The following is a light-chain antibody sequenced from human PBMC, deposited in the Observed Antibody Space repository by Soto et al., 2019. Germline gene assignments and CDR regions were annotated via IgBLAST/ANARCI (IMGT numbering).Light chain of an antibody. V-gene: IGKV3-11*01. CDR3: QQRSNRIT. CDR2: DIS. J-gene: IGKJ5*01. CDR1: QSVAGS. Sequence: EFFFTQSXATLWXXAXXXXILXXRASQSVAGSLAWYQQKPGQAPRLLIYDISTRAAAIPARFSGSGSGTDFTLTVSSLEPEDFALYYCQQRSNRITFGQGTRLEI.